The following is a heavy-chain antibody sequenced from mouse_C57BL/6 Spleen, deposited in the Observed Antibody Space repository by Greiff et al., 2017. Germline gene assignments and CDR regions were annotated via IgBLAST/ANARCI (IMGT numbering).Heavy chain of an antibody. D-gene: IGHD1-1*01. CDR1: GFTFSSYG. CDR3: ARQGDGTWFAY. Sequence: EVMLVESGGDLVKPGGSLKLSCAASGFTFSSYGMSWVRQTPDKRLEWVATISSGGSYTYYPDSVKGRFTISRDNAKNTLYLQMSSLKSEDTAMYYCARQGDGTWFAYWGQGTLVTVSA. CDR2: ISSGGSYT. V-gene: IGHV5-6*01. J-gene: IGHJ3*01.